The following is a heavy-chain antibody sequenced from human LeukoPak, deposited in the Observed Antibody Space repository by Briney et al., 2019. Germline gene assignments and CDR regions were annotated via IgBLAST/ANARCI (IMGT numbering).Heavy chain of an antibody. D-gene: IGHD3-22*01. V-gene: IGHV3-48*01. CDR3: ARGVWGSGKYYYDSSGYYMDV. Sequence: GGSLRLSCAASGFTFSSYSMNWVRQAPGKGLEWVSYISSSSSTIYYADSVKGRFTISRDNAKNSLYLQMNSLRAEDTAVYYCARGVWGSGKYYYDSSGYYMDVWGKGTTVTVSS. CDR2: ISSSSSTI. J-gene: IGHJ6*03. CDR1: GFTFSSYS.